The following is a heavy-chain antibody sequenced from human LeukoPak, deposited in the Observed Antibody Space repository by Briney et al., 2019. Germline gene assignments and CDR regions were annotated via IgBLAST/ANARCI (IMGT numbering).Heavy chain of an antibody. CDR1: GGSISSSSYY. Sequence: SETLSLTCTVSGGSISSSSYYWGWIRQPPGKGLEWIGSIYYSGSTYYNPSLKSRVTISVDTSKNQFSLKLSSVTAADTAVYYCARATYYYDSSGYYYREIGGLDYWGQGTLVTVSS. CDR2: IYYSGST. D-gene: IGHD3-22*01. CDR3: ARATYYYDSSGYYYREIGGLDY. J-gene: IGHJ4*02. V-gene: IGHV4-39*07.